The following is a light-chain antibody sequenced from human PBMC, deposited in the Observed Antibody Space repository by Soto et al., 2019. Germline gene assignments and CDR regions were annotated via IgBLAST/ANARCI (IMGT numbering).Light chain of an antibody. Sequence: DIPMTQSPSSVSASVGDRVTITCRASQDISNWLAWYQQKPGRAPNLLIYVASRLQSGVPSRFSGSGSGTDFTLTINGLQPEDFASYYCQQTHGFPYTFGQGTKLEIK. CDR3: QQTHGFPYT. CDR2: VAS. CDR1: QDISNW. J-gene: IGKJ2*01. V-gene: IGKV1-12*01.